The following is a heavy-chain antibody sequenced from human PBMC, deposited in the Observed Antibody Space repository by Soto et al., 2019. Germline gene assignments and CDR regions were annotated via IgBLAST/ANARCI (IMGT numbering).Heavy chain of an antibody. CDR2: ISYDGSNK. J-gene: IGHJ5*02. V-gene: IGHV3-30*18. CDR1: GFTFSSYG. D-gene: IGHD6-25*01. CDR3: AKALGAATGRPSS. Sequence: GGSLRLSCAASGFTFSSYGMHWVRQAPGKGLEWVAVISYDGSNKYYADSVKGRFTISRDNSKNTLYLQMNSLRAEDTAVYYCAKALGAATGRPSSWGQGTLVTVSS.